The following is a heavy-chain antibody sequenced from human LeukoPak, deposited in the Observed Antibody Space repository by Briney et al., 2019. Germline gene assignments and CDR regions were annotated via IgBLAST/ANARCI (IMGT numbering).Heavy chain of an antibody. D-gene: IGHD3-22*01. J-gene: IGHJ4*02. Sequence: GGSLRLSCAASGFTFSDYYLGWIRQAPGKGLEWVSAISGSGGSTYYADSVKGRFTISRDNTKNTLYLQMNSLRAEDTAVYYCAKAHYDSSGYPLDYWGQGTLVTVSS. CDR3: AKAHYDSSGYPLDY. CDR2: ISGSGGST. V-gene: IGHV3-23*01. CDR1: GFTFSDYY.